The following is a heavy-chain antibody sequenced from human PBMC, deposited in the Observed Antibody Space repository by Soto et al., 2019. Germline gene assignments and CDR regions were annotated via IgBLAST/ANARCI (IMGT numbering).Heavy chain of an antibody. CDR1: SGSFSSYY. CDR2: INAGGST. J-gene: IGHJ5*02. CDR3: ARVERFYGDHVCDA. Sequence: QVLLQQWCTGRLQLSETLSFSCGFKSGSFSSYYWSWIRQPPGKGLEWIGKINAGGSTNYNTSLKSRVFITIATPKNKFSLSLSSVSAADTAVYYCARVERFYGDHVCDAWGRGTLVTVSS. D-gene: IGHD4-17*01. V-gene: IGHV4-34*01.